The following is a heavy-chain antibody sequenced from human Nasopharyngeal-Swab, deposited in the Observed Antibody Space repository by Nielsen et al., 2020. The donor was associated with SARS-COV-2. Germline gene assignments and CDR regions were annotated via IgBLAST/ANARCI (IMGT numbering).Heavy chain of an antibody. D-gene: IGHD1-7*01. CDR3: ATPWPGPYWNYGRGDY. CDR2: FDPEDGET. J-gene: IGHJ4*02. V-gene: IGHV1-24*01. Sequence: ASVKVSCKVSGYTLTELSMHWVRQAPGKGLEWMGGFDPEDGETIYAQKFQGRVTMTEDTSTDTAYMELSSLRSEDTAVYCCATPWPGPYWNYGRGDYWGQGTLVTVSS. CDR1: GYTLTELS.